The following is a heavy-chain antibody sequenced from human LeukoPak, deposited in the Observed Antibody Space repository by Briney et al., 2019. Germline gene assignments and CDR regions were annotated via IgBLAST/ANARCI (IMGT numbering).Heavy chain of an antibody. CDR1: GYTFTSFG. D-gene: IGHD2/OR15-2a*01. V-gene: IGHV1-18*01. J-gene: IGHJ6*02. Sequence: GASVKVSCKASGYTFTSFGISWVRQAPGQGLEWTGWIGAYNGNTNYARKFQGRVAMTTDTSTSTAYMELRSLRSDDTAVYYCAREKNYGMDVWGQGTTVTVSS. CDR3: AREKNYGMDV. CDR2: IGAYNGNT.